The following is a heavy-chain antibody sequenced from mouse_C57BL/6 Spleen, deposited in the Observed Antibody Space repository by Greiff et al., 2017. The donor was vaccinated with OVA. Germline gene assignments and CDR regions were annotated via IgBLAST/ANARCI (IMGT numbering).Heavy chain of an antibody. J-gene: IGHJ4*01. CDR3: ARDGKVVGAMDY. CDR1: GYTFTSYW. D-gene: IGHD1-1*01. CDR2: IDPSDSET. Sequence: QVQLQQPGAELVRPGSSVKLSCKASGYTFTSYWMHWVKQRPIQGLEWIGNIDPSDSETHYNQQFKDKATLTVDKSSSTAYMQLSSLTSEDSAVYYCARDGKVVGAMDYWGQGTSVTVSS. V-gene: IGHV1-52*01.